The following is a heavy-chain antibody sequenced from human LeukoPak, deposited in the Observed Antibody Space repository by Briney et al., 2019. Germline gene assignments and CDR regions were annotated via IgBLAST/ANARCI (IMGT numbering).Heavy chain of an antibody. D-gene: IGHD4-17*01. Sequence: GGSLRLSCAASGFTFDDYAMHWVRQAPGKGLEWVSGISWNSGSIGYADSVKGRFTISRDNAKNSLYLQMNSLRAEDTALYYCAKEVPTTVTTLYDAFDIWGQGTMVTVSS. V-gene: IGHV3-9*01. J-gene: IGHJ3*02. CDR1: GFTFDDYA. CDR2: ISWNSGSI. CDR3: AKEVPTTVTTLYDAFDI.